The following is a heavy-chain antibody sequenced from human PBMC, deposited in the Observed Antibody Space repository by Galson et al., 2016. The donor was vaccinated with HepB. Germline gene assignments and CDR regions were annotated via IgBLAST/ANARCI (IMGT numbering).Heavy chain of an antibody. J-gene: IGHJ4*02. CDR3: ARDRYAGDTWGYYNIDY. CDR1: GFTFSDYW. Sequence: SLRLSCAASGFTFSDYWMSWVRQTPGKGLEWVVNIKQDGSEKSYVDSVKGRFTISRDNARNSLYLQMNSLRAEDAAVYYCARDRYAGDTWGYYNIDYWGQGTLVTVSS. D-gene: IGHD3-22*01. V-gene: IGHV3-7*01. CDR2: IKQDGSEK.